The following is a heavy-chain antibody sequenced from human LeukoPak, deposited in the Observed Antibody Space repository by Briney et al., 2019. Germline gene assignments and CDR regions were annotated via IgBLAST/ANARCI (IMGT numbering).Heavy chain of an antibody. V-gene: IGHV7-4-1*02. Sequence: ASVKVSCNASGYTFTSYAMNWVRQAPGQGLEWMGWINTNTGNPTYAQGFTGRFVFSLDTSVSTAYLQISSLKAEDTAVYYCARDYDYVWGSYRYPRCFDYWGQGTLVTVSS. CDR3: ARDYDYVWGSYRYPRCFDY. D-gene: IGHD3-16*02. J-gene: IGHJ4*02. CDR1: GYTFTSYA. CDR2: INTNTGNP.